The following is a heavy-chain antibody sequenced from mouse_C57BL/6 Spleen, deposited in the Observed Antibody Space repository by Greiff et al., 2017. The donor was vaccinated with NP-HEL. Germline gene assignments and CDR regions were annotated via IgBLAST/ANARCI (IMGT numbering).Heavy chain of an antibody. CDR1: GFTFSDYG. CDR3: ARNYGSRFDY. V-gene: IGHV5-17*01. J-gene: IGHJ2*01. Sequence: EVKLMESGGGLVKPGGSLKLSCAASGFTFSDYGMHWVRQAPEKGLEWVAYISSGSSTIYYADTVKGRFTISRDNAKNTLFLQMTSLRSEDTAMYYCARNYGSRFDYWGQGTTLTVSS. CDR2: ISSGSSTI. D-gene: IGHD1-1*01.